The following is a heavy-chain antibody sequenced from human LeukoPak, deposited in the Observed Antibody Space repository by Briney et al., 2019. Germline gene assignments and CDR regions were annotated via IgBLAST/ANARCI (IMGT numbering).Heavy chain of an antibody. CDR2: MNPNRGNT. V-gene: IGHV1-8*01. J-gene: IGHJ3*02. CDR1: GYTFTSYD. CDR3: ARGYCSSTSCPESYSGAFDI. Sequence: ASVKVSCKASGYTFTSYDINWVRQATGQGLEWMGWMNPNRGNTGFAQKFQGRVTMTRNTSISTAYMELSSLRSEDTAVYYCARGYCSSTSCPESYSGAFDIWGQGTMVTVSS. D-gene: IGHD2-2*01.